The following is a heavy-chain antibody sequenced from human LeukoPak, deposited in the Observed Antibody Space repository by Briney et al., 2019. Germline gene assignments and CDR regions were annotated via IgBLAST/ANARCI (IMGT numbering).Heavy chain of an antibody. Sequence: SQTHSLTCAISGDSVSSNSAAWNWIRQSPSRGLEWLGRTYYRSKWYNDYAVSVKSRITINPDTSKNQFSLQLNSVTPEDTAVYFCARDQENSSGYYYGMDVWGQGTTVTVSS. CDR3: ARDQENSSGYYYGMDV. J-gene: IGHJ6*02. CDR2: TYYRSKWYN. D-gene: IGHD3-22*01. CDR1: GDSVSSNSAA. V-gene: IGHV6-1*01.